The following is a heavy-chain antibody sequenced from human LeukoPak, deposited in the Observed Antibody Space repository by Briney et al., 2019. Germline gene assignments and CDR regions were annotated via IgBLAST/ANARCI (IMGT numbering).Heavy chain of an antibody. J-gene: IGHJ4*02. V-gene: IGHV3-30*03. CDR1: GFPFSSYG. Sequence: PGRSLRLSCAASGFPFSSYGMHWVRQAPGKGLEWVAVLSYDGSNEYYADSVKGRFTTSGDNSKNTLYLQMNSLRVEDTAVYYCAGSWFYRDYFEYWGQGTLVTVSS. CDR2: LSYDGSNE. CDR3: AGSWFYRDYFEY. D-gene: IGHD3-10*01.